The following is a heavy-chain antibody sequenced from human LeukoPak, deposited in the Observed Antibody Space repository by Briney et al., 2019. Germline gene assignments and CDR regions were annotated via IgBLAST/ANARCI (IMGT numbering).Heavy chain of an antibody. Sequence: ASVKVSCKASGYTFTGYYMHWVRQAPGQGLEWMGWINPNSGGTNYAQKFQGRVTMTRDTSISTAYMELSRLRSDDTAVYYCAREGIRGFADSYDYWGQGTLVTVSS. D-gene: IGHD5-18*01. CDR1: GYTFTGYY. CDR3: AREGIRGFADSYDY. CDR2: INPNSGGT. J-gene: IGHJ4*02. V-gene: IGHV1-2*02.